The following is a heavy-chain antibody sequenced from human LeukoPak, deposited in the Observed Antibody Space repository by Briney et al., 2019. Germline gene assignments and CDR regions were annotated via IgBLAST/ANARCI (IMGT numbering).Heavy chain of an antibody. Sequence: GGSLRLSCAASGFTVSSNYMSWVRQAPGKGLEWVSVIYSGGSTYYADSVKGRFTISRDNSKNTLYLQMNSLRAEDTAVCYCARGGPRGGYDPVAFDIWGQGTMVTVSS. CDR3: ARGGPRGGYDPVAFDI. CDR2: IYSGGST. CDR1: GFTVSSNY. V-gene: IGHV3-53*01. D-gene: IGHD5-12*01. J-gene: IGHJ3*02.